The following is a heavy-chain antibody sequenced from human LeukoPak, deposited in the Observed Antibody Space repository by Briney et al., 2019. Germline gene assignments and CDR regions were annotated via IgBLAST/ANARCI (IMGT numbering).Heavy chain of an antibody. CDR2: VHYSGGS. J-gene: IGHJ4*02. CDR3: AREVAARPGAYYFDY. V-gene: IGHV4-39*02. Sequence: SETLSLTCTVSGGSISSSTYYWGWIRQSPGKGLEWIGSVHYSGGSYYNPSLKSRDTISLNTSKNQFSLKLSSVTAADTAVYYCAREVAARPGAYYFDYWGQGTLVTVSS. D-gene: IGHD6-6*01. CDR1: GGSISSSTYY.